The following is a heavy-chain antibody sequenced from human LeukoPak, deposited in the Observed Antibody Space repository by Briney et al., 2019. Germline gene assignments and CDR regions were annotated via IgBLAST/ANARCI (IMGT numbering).Heavy chain of an antibody. V-gene: IGHV4-59*01. CDR3: ARGDNYGLTYFFDY. CDR2: MYYSGST. J-gene: IGHJ4*02. CDR1: GGSISSYY. Sequence: PSETLSLTCTVSGGSISSYYWSWIRQPPGKGLEWIGYMYYSGSTNYNPSLKSRVTISVDTSKNQFSLKLTSVTAADTAVYYCARGDNYGLTYFFDYWGQGTLVTASS. D-gene: IGHD5-24*01.